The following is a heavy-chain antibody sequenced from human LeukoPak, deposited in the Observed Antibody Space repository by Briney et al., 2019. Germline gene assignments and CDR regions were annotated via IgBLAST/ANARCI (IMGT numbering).Heavy chain of an antibody. CDR1: GGSFSGYY. D-gene: IGHD1-26*01. CDR2: INHSGST. V-gene: IGHV4-34*01. J-gene: IGHJ3*02. Sequence: KPSETLSLTCAVYGGSFSGYYWSWIRQPPGKGLEWIGEINHSGSTNYNPSLKSRVTISVDTSKNQFSLKLSSVTAADTAVYYCARDRRGRATYAGWGDAFDIWGQGTMVTVSS. CDR3: ARDRRGRATYAGWGDAFDI.